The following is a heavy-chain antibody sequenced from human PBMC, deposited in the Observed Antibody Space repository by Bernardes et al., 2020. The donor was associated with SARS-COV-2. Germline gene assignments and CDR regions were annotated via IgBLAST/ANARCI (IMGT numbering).Heavy chain of an antibody. CDR2: ISGSGGST. D-gene: IGHD3-3*01. V-gene: IGHV3-23*01. CDR1: GFSFSSYA. CDR3: AKREYYDFWSGPIDY. Sequence: GWSLRLSCAASGFSFSSYAMSWVRQAPGKGLEWVSAISGSGGSTYYADSVKGRFTISRDNSKNTVYLQMNSLRAEDTAVYYCAKREYYDFWSGPIDYWGQGTLVTVSS. J-gene: IGHJ4*02.